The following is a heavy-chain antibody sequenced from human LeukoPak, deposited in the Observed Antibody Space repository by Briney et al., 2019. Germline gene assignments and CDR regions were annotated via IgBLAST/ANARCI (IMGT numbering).Heavy chain of an antibody. J-gene: IGHJ4*02. Sequence: PGGSLRLSCAASGFTFSSYAMSWVRQAPGKGLEGVSAISGSGGSTYYADSVKGRFTISRDNSKNTLYLQMNSLRAEDTAVYYCAKLADDFWSGYYTPCDYWGQGTLVTVSS. D-gene: IGHD3-3*01. CDR2: ISGSGGST. V-gene: IGHV3-23*01. CDR1: GFTFSSYA. CDR3: AKLADDFWSGYYTPCDY.